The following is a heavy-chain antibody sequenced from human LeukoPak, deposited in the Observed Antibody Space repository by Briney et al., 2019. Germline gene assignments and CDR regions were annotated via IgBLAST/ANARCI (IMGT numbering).Heavy chain of an antibody. D-gene: IGHD3-22*01. J-gene: IGHJ4*02. CDR2: ISDSGGRT. V-gene: IGHV3-23*01. CDR1: GITLSNYG. Sequence: GGSLRLSCAVSGITLSNYGMSWVRQAPGKGLEWVAGISDSGGRTNYADSVKGRFTISRDNPKNTLYLQRNSLRADDTAVYFCAKRGVVIRVILVGFHKEAYYFDSWGQGALVTVSS. CDR3: AKRGVVIRVILVGFHKEAYYFDS.